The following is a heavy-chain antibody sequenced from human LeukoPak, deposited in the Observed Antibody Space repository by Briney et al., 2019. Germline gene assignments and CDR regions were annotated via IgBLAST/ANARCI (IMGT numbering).Heavy chain of an antibody. CDR2: MNPNSGNT. D-gene: IGHD2-15*01. Sequence: ASVKVSCKASGYTFTSYDINWVRQATGQGLEWMGWMNPNSGNTGYAQKFQGRVTITRNTSISTAYMELSSLRSEDTAVYYCARGRGCSGGSCYVHWGQGTLVTVSS. J-gene: IGHJ4*02. V-gene: IGHV1-8*03. CDR3: ARGRGCSGGSCYVH. CDR1: GYTFTSYD.